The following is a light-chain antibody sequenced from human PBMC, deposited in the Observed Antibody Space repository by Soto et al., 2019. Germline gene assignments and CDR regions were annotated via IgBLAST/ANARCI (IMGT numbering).Light chain of an antibody. V-gene: IGKV3-11*01. CDR3: QQSSNWPLT. Sequence: EIVLTQSPATLSLSPGEXATLSCRASQSVSSYLAWFQQKPGQAPRLLIFDAFNRPTAIPARFSGSGSGTDFTLTISSLEPEDFALYYCQQSSNWPLTFGQGTRLEIK. CDR1: QSVSSY. J-gene: IGKJ5*01. CDR2: DAF.